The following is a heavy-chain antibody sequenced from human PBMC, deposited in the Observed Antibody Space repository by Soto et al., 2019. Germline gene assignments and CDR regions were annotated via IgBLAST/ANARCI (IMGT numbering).Heavy chain of an antibody. CDR1: GFTFSSYG. J-gene: IGHJ6*02. CDR3: ARDFVSGGPGRVWGYYYYYGMDV. V-gene: IGHV3-33*01. D-gene: IGHD3-16*01. Sequence: PGGSLRLSCAASGFTFSSYGMHWVRQAPGKGLEWVAVIWYDGSNKYYADSVKGRFTISRDNSKNTLYPQMNSLRAEDTAVYYCARDFVSGGPGRVWGYYYYYGMDVWGQGTTVTVSS. CDR2: IWYDGSNK.